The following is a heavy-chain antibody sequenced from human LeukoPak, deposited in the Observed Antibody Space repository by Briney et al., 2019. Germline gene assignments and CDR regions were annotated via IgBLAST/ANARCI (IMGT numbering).Heavy chain of an antibody. CDR2: IYYSGST. CDR3: ARYDDSSGYYPDDAFDI. Sequence: SETLSLTCTVSGGSISSYYWSWIRQPPGKGLEWIGYIYYSGSTNYNPSLKSRVTISVDTSKNQFSLKLSSVTAADTAVYYCARYDDSSGYYPDDAFDIWGQGTMVTVSS. CDR1: GGSISSYY. J-gene: IGHJ3*02. V-gene: IGHV4-59*01. D-gene: IGHD3-22*01.